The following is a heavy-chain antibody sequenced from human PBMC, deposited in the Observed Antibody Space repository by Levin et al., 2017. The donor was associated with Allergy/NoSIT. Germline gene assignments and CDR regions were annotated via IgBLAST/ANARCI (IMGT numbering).Heavy chain of an antibody. CDR1: GFTFSKYA. V-gene: IGHV3-23*01. D-gene: IGHD4-23*01. Sequence: PGGSLRLSCAASGFTFSKYAMTWVRQAPEKGLEWVSSISDGNTYYAESVKGRFTISRDNSKNTLYLQMDSLRADDTAVYSCAKDAVTGNSRWDAFDIWGQGTVVTVSS. J-gene: IGHJ3*02. CDR3: AKDAVTGNSRWDAFDI. CDR2: ISDGNT.